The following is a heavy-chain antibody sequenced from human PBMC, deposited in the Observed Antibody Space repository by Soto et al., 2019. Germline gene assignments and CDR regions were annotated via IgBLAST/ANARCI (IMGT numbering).Heavy chain of an antibody. CDR2: ISDSGGST. D-gene: IGHD6-19*01. V-gene: IGHV3-23*01. CDR1: GFTFSTYA. Sequence: GGSLRLSCAASGFTFSTYAMSWVRQAPGKGLEWVSAISDSGGSTYYADSVKGRFTISRDNSKNTLYLQMNGPRAEDTAVYYCASQRGIAVGGSFDYWGQGTPVTVSS. CDR3: ASQRGIAVGGSFDY. J-gene: IGHJ4*02.